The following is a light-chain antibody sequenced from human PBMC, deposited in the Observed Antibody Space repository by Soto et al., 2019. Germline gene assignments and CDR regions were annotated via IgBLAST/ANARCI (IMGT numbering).Light chain of an antibody. CDR3: QQYATSPFT. V-gene: IGKV3-20*01. CDR2: DVS. CDR1: QNITTNS. Sequence: EIVLTQSPGTLSLSPGERATLSCRASQNITTNSLAWYQQKPDQAPRLLIYDVSSRATGVPDRFSGGGSETDFTLTVNRVEPEDFAVYYCQQYATSPFTFGPGTKVDIK. J-gene: IGKJ3*01.